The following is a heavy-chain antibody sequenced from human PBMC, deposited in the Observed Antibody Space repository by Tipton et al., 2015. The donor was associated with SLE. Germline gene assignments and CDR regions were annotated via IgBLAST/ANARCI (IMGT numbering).Heavy chain of an antibody. D-gene: IGHD2-2*01. Sequence: TLSLTCTVSGASISSHQWSWIRQSPREGLEWIGYIYDRGTTNYNPSVMNRVVVSMDTSKNQFSLRLTSVTAADTAVYYCARAPAPAPPTHYYYYFMDVWGKETTVTVSS. CDR1: GASISSHQ. V-gene: IGHV4-59*11. J-gene: IGHJ6*03. CDR2: IYDRGTT. CDR3: ARAPAPAPPTHYYYYFMDV.